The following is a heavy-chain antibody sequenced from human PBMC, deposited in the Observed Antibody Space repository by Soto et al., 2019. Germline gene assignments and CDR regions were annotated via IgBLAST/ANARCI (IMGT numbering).Heavy chain of an antibody. D-gene: IGHD3-10*01. CDR2: IKGDGIST. CDR1: GFTFSSYW. V-gene: IGHV3-74*01. CDR3: ARGAMGNYYNDY. Sequence: EVQLVESGGGLVQSGGSLRLSCAASGFTFSSYWMHWVRQAPGKGLVWVSRIKGDGISTNYADSVKGRFTISRDNAKDLLFLQMNGLSADDTAVYYCARGAMGNYYNDYWGQGTLVTVSS. J-gene: IGHJ4*02.